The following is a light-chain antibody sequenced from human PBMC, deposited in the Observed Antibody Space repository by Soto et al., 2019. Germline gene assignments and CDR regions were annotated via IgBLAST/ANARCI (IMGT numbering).Light chain of an antibody. CDR3: SSYAGSNRV. Sequence: QSALTQPPSASGSPGQSVTISCTGTSSDVGGYNYVSWYQQYPGKAPKLVIYEVSKRPSGVPDRFSGSKSGNTASLTVSGLQAEDEADYYCSSYAGSNRVFGTGTKLTVL. CDR1: SSDVGGYNY. CDR2: EVS. V-gene: IGLV2-8*01. J-gene: IGLJ1*01.